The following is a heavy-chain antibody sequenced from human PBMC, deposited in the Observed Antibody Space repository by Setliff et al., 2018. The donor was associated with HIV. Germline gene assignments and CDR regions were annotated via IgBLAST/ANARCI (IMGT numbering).Heavy chain of an antibody. CDR3: ARAFPMTTVVTQSGYGAFDI. D-gene: IGHD4-17*01. CDR2: ISTRGGT. CDR1: AGSISSYY. V-gene: IGHV4-4*09. Sequence: PSETLSLTCTVSAGSISSYYWTWIRQPPGKGLEWTGYISTRGGTTYNPSLKSRVTISVDTSKNQFSLKLSSVTAADTAVYYCARAFPMTTVVTQSGYGAFDIWGQGTMVTVSS. J-gene: IGHJ3*02.